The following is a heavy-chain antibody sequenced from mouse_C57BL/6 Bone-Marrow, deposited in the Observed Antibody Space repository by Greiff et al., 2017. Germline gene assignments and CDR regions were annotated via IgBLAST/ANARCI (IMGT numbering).Heavy chain of an antibody. CDR1: GYTFTSYW. V-gene: IGHV1-55*01. CDR2: IYPGSGST. J-gene: IGHJ3*01. D-gene: IGHD2-2*01. Sequence: QVQLQQPGAELVKPGASVKMSCKASGYTFTSYWITWVKQRPGQGLEWLGDIYPGSGSTNYNEKFKSKATLTVDTSSSTAYMQLSSLTSEDSAVYYCARDIYYGYDDWFAYWGQGTLVTVSA. CDR3: ARDIYYGYDDWFAY.